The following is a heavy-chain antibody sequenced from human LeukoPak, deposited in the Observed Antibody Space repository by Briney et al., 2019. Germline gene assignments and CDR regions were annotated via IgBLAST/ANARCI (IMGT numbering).Heavy chain of an antibody. V-gene: IGHV3-23*01. CDR3: AKYRDSSGYYDC. D-gene: IGHD3-22*01. Sequence: GGSLRLSCAASGFTFSSYAMSWVRQAPGKGLEWVSAISGSGGSTYYADSVKGRFTISRDNSKNTLYLQMNSLRAEDTALYYCAKYRDSSGYYDCWGQGTLVTVSS. CDR2: ISGSGGST. J-gene: IGHJ4*02. CDR1: GFTFSSYA.